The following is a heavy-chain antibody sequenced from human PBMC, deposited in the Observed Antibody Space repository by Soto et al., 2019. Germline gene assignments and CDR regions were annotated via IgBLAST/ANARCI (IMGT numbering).Heavy chain of an antibody. Sequence: SETLYLTCTVSGGSISSYYWSWIRQPPGKGLEWIGYIYYSGSTNYNPSLKSRVTISVDTSKNQFSLKLSSVTAADTAVYYCARANYGSGSYYSYFDYWGQGTLVTVSS. V-gene: IGHV4-59*01. J-gene: IGHJ4*02. D-gene: IGHD3-10*01. CDR2: IYYSGST. CDR1: GGSISSYY. CDR3: ARANYGSGSYYSYFDY.